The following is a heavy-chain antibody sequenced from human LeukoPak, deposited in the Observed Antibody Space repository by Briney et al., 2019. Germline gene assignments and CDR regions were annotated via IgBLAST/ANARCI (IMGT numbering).Heavy chain of an antibody. CDR1: GFTFSSYD. CDR2: IATAGDT. Sequence: PGGSLRLSCAASGFTFSSYDMHWVRQAAGKGLEWVSTIATAGDTYYPGSVKGRFTISRENAKNSFSLQMSSLRDGDTAVYYCARSKRGYSYGPYYFFNGMDVWGKGTTVTVSS. J-gene: IGHJ6*04. V-gene: IGHV3-13*01. CDR3: ARSKRGYSYGPYYFFNGMDV. D-gene: IGHD5-18*01.